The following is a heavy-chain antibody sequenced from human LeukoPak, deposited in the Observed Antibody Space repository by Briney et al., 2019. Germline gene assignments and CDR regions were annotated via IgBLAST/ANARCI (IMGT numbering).Heavy chain of an antibody. D-gene: IGHD5-18*01. V-gene: IGHV4-59*01. J-gene: IGHJ4*02. CDR2: IHNSGST. CDR1: GGSITSYY. Sequence: SENLSLTCTVSGGSITSYYWSWIRQPSGKGLEWIGHIHNSGSTNYNPSLKSRVTISADTSKNQFSLKLSSVTAADTAVYYCARVGYSYGYVDYWGQGTLVIVSS. CDR3: ARVGYSYGYVDY.